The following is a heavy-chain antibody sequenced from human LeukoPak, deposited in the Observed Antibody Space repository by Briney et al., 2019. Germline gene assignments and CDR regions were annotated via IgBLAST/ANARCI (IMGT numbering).Heavy chain of an antibody. J-gene: IGHJ4*02. D-gene: IGHD6-19*01. CDR3: ARDGALPAYSSGWRDY. CDR1: GFTFSSYW. V-gene: IGHV3-7*03. CDR2: IKQDGSEK. Sequence: GGSLRLSCAASGFTFSSYWMSWVRQAPGKGLEWVANIKQDGSEKYYVDSVKGRFTISRDNAKNSLYLQMNSLRAEDTAVYYCARDGALPAYSSGWRDYWGQGTLVTVSS.